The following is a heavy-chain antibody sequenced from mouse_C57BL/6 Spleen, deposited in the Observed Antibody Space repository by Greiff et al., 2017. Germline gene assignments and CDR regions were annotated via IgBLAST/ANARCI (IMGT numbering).Heavy chain of an antibody. V-gene: IGHV1-26*01. J-gene: IGHJ1*03. CDR1: GYTFTDYY. Sequence: VQLQQSGPELVKPGASVKISCKASGYTFTDYYMNWVKQSHGKSLEWIGDINPNNGGTSYNQKFKGKATLTVDKSSSTAYMELRSLTSEDSAVYYCVRGGITTVRWYFDVWGTGTTVTVSS. D-gene: IGHD1-1*01. CDR3: VRGGITTVRWYFDV. CDR2: INPNNGGT.